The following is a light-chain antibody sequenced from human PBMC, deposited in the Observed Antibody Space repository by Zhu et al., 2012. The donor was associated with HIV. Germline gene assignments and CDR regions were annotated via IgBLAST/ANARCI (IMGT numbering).Light chain of an antibody. Sequence: EIVLTQSPGTLSLSPGESATLSCRASQSVGNRYLAWYQQRPGEAPRLLMFGATSRATDISDRFSGGGSGTDFTLTISRLEPEDFAVYFCQQYADSPQITFGQGTRLEIK. CDR3: QQYADSPQIT. J-gene: IGKJ5*01. V-gene: IGKV3-20*01. CDR1: QSVGNRY. CDR2: GAT.